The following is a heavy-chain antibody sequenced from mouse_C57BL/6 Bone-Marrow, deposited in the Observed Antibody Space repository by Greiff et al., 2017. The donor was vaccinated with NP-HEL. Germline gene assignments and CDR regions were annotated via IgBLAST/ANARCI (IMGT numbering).Heavy chain of an antibody. Sequence: DVKLVESGGGLVKPGGSLKLSCAASGFTFSDYGMHWVRQAPEKGLEWVAYISSGSSTIYYADTVKGRFTISRDNTKNTLFLQMTSLGSEDTAMYYCARLRAMDYWGQGTSVTVSS. D-gene: IGHD1-3*01. CDR2: ISSGSSTI. J-gene: IGHJ4*01. V-gene: IGHV5-17*01. CDR1: GFTFSDYG. CDR3: ARLRAMDY.